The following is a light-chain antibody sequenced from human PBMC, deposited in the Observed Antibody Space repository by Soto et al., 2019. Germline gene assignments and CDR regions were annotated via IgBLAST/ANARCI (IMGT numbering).Light chain of an antibody. CDR3: LLSYTGRLYV. CDR1: TGPVTNGHF. CDR2: DTD. J-gene: IGLJ1*01. V-gene: IGLV7-46*01. Sequence: QAVVTQEPSLTVSPGGTVTLTCGSSTGPVTNGHFPYWFQQKPGQAPRPLIYDTDNKHSWTPARFSGSLLGDKAALTLSGAQPEDEADYYCLLSYTGRLYVFGPGTNVTVL.